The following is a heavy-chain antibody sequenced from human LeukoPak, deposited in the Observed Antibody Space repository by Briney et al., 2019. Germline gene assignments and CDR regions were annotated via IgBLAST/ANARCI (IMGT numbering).Heavy chain of an antibody. D-gene: IGHD3-10*01. Sequence: GGSLRLSCAASGFTFSSYGMHWARQAPGKGLEWVAFIRYDGSNKYYADSVKGRFTISRDNSKNTLYLQMNSLRAEDTAVYYCAKDPGYYGSGSYFTCFDYWGQGTLVTVSS. CDR2: IRYDGSNK. CDR1: GFTFSSYG. CDR3: AKDPGYYGSGSYFTCFDY. V-gene: IGHV3-30*02. J-gene: IGHJ4*02.